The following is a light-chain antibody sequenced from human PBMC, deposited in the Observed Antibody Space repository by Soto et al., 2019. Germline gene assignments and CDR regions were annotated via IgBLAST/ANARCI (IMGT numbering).Light chain of an antibody. CDR1: TGAVASGHY. J-gene: IGLJ1*01. V-gene: IGLV7-46*01. Sequence: QAVVTQEHSRTVSPGETVTLTFGSSTGAVASGHYTYWFQQQPGQAPRTLIYDTSNKHSWTPARFSGSLLGDKAALTLSGAQPEDEAEYYCLLSDSATYVFGTGTKLTVL. CDR2: DTS. CDR3: LLSDSATYV.